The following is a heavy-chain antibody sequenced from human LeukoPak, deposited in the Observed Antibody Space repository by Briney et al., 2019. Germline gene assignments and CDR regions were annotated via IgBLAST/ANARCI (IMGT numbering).Heavy chain of an antibody. J-gene: IGHJ6*03. CDR3: AKYYGDYYYYYYMDV. CDR2: ISGSGDST. V-gene: IGHV3-23*01. Sequence: PGGSLRLSCAASGFTFSSYAMTWVRQAPGKGLEWVSGISGSGDSTYYADSVKGRFTISRDNSKNTLFLQMNSLRVEDTAVYYCAKYYGDYYYYYYMDVWGKGTTVTVSS. D-gene: IGHD4-17*01. CDR1: GFTFSSYA.